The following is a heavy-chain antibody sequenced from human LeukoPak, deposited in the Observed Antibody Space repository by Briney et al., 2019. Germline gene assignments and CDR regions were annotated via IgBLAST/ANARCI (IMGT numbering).Heavy chain of an antibody. CDR3: ARGEPGKGELSL. V-gene: IGHV4-39*01. Sequence: SETLSLTCTVSGGSITSSSQYWGWIRQPPGKGLEWIGSIYYSGDTYYNPSLKSRVTISVDTSRSQFSLSLSSMTAADTAVYYCARGEPGKGELSLWGQGTLVTVSS. J-gene: IGHJ4*02. D-gene: IGHD3-16*02. CDR2: IYYSGDT. CDR1: GGSITSSSQY.